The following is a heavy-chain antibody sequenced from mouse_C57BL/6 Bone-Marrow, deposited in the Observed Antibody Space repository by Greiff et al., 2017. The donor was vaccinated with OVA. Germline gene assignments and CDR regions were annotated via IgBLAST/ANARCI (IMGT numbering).Heavy chain of an antibody. Sequence: VQLKQSGAELVRPGASVKLSCTASGFNIKDDYMHWVKQRPEQGLEWIGWIDPENGDTEYASKFQGKATITADTSSNTAYLQLSSLTSEDTAVYYCTLYYYGSSYRFAYWGQGTLVTVSA. CDR2: IDPENGDT. D-gene: IGHD1-1*01. J-gene: IGHJ3*01. CDR3: TLYYYGSSYRFAY. CDR1: GFNIKDDY. V-gene: IGHV14-4*01.